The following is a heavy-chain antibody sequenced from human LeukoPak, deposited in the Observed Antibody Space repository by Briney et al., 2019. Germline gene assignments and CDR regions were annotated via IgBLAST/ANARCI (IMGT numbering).Heavy chain of an antibody. CDR3: ARVARPYDSSGYYYC. Sequence: GGSLRLSCAASGFTFSSYAMHWVRQAPGKGREYVSAISSNGGSTYYANSVKGRFTISRDNSKNTLYLQMGSLRAEDMAVYYCARVARPYDSSGYYYCWGQGTLVTVSS. CDR2: ISSNGGST. V-gene: IGHV3-64*01. D-gene: IGHD3-22*01. J-gene: IGHJ4*02. CDR1: GFTFSSYA.